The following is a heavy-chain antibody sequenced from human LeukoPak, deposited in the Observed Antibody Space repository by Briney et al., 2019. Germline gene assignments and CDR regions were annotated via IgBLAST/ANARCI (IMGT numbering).Heavy chain of an antibody. CDR1: GGSISSGGYY. CDR2: IYHSGST. J-gene: IGHJ4*02. CDR3: AGNYYGSGSFDY. D-gene: IGHD3-10*01. V-gene: IGHV4-30-2*01. Sequence: SQTLSLTCTVSGGSISSGGYYWSWIRQPRGKGLEWIGYIYHSGSTYYNPSLKSRVTISVDKSKNQFSLKLSSVTAADTAVYYCAGNYYGSGSFDYWGQGTLVTVSS.